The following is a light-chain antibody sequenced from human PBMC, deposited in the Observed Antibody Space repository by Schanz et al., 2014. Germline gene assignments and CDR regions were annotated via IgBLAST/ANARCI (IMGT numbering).Light chain of an antibody. CDR1: SSNIGSGYD. CDR2: DNN. J-gene: IGLJ3*02. CDR3: VTWDDSLNAFWV. V-gene: IGLV1-40*01. Sequence: QSVLTQPPSMSGAPGQRVTISCTGNSSNIGSGYDVHWYQCLPGTAPKLLIYDNNNRPSGVPDRFSGSKSGTSASLAISGLQSEDEADYYCVTWDDSLNAFWVFGGGTKLTVL.